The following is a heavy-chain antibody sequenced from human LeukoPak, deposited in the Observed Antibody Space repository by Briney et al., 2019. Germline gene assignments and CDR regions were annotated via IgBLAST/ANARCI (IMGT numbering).Heavy chain of an antibody. J-gene: IGHJ4*02. CDR1: GFTFSSYG. CDR2: ISYDGSNK. D-gene: IGHD7-27*01. Sequence: PGRSLRLSCAASGFTFSSYGMHWVRQAPGKGLEWVAVISYDGSNKYYADSVKGRFTISRDNSKNTLYPQMNSLRAEDTAVYYCAKDRPQGGLGYWGQGTLVTVSS. V-gene: IGHV3-30*18. CDR3: AKDRPQGGLGY.